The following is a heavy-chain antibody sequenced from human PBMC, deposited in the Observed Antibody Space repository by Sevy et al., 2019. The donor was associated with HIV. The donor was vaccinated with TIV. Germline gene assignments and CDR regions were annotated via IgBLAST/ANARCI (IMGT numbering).Heavy chain of an antibody. CDR1: GFNFRNFW. CDR2: IKQDGSEA. V-gene: IGHV3-7*03. J-gene: IGHJ5*02. CDR3: VRDKEVGASILDA. Sequence: RGSLRLSCVASGFNFRNFWMSWVRQAPGKGLESVADIKQDGSEAYYVDSVKGRFTISRDNAKNSLYLQMNSLTDKDTAMYFRVRDKEVGASILDAWGQGTPVSVSS. D-gene: IGHD1-26*01.